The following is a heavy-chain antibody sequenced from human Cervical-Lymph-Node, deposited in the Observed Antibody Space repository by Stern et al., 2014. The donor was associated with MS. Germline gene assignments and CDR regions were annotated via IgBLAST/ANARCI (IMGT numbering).Heavy chain of an antibody. CDR1: GFTFSSYS. CDR2: ISSTSNFI. Sequence: EVQLVESGGGLVKPGGSLRLSCAASGFTFSSYSMTWVRQAPGMELEWVSSISSTSNFIYYADSMKGRFTISRDNAKNSLYLQMNSLRADDAAVYYCARGLSPTTYFDYWGQGTLVAVSS. V-gene: IGHV3-21*01. CDR3: ARGLSPTTYFDY. J-gene: IGHJ4*02. D-gene: IGHD1-14*01.